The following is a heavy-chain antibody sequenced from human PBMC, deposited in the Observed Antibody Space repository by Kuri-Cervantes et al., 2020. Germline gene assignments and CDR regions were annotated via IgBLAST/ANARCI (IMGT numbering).Heavy chain of an antibody. V-gene: IGHV1-18*01. Sequence: ASVKVSCKASGYTFTSYGISWVRQAPGQGLEWMGWISAYNGNTNYAQKLQGRVTMTEDTSTDTAYMELSSLRSEDTAVYYCATVIEQQLADWGQGTLVTVSS. CDR3: ATVIEQQLAD. CDR2: ISAYNGNT. CDR1: GYTFTSYG. J-gene: IGHJ4*02. D-gene: IGHD6-13*01.